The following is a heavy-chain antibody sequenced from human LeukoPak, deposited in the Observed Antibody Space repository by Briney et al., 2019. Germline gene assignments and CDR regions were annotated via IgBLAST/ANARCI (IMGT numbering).Heavy chain of an antibody. J-gene: IGHJ4*02. CDR3: ARPAGTGYWYYFDY. Sequence: SETLSLTCTVSGGSISNYYWSWIRQPPGKGLGWIGYIYYSGSTNYNPSLKGRVTISVDTSKNQFSLKLNSVTAADTAVYYCARPAGTGYWYYFDYWGQGTLVTVSS. CDR2: IYYSGST. CDR1: GGSISNYY. D-gene: IGHD6-19*01. V-gene: IGHV4-59*08.